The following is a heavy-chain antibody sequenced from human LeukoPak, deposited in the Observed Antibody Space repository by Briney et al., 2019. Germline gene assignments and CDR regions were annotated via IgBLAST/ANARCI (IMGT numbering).Heavy chain of an antibody. Sequence: KPSETLSLTCAVYGGSFSGYYWSWIRQPPGKGLEWIGEINHSGSTNYNPSLKSRVTISVDTSKNQFSLKLSSVTAADTAVYYCAINLGRVWGSYRSPHFDYWGQGTLVTVSS. CDR3: AINLGRVWGSYRSPHFDY. J-gene: IGHJ4*02. V-gene: IGHV4-34*01. CDR2: INHSGST. CDR1: GGSFSGYY. D-gene: IGHD3-16*02.